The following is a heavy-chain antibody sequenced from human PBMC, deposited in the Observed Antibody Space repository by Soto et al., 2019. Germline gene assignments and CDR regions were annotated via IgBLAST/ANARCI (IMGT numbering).Heavy chain of an antibody. V-gene: IGHV3-23*01. CDR1: GFTFSSYA. CDR3: AKYLYYDSSGYYVFDV. Sequence: GSLRLSCAASGFTFSSYAMSWVRQAPGKGLEWVSAISGSGGSTYYADSVKGRFTISRDNSKNTLYLQMNSPRAEDTAVYYCAKYLYYDSSGYYVFDVWGQGSLVTGSS. D-gene: IGHD3-22*01. CDR2: ISGSGGST. J-gene: IGHJ4*02.